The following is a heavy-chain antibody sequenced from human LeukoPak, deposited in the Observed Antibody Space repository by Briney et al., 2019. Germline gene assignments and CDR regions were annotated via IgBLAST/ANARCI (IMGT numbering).Heavy chain of an antibody. CDR3: ARVSGYTSVWYFDY. CDR2: INWNGGST. CDR1: GFTFDDYG. V-gene: IGHV3-20*04. D-gene: IGHD6-19*01. J-gene: IGHJ4*02. Sequence: GGSLRLSCAASGFTFDDYGMSWVRQAPGKGLEWVSGINWNGGSTGYADSVKGRFTISRDNAKNSLYLQMNSLRAEDTALYYCARVSGYTSVWYFDYWGQRTMVTVSS.